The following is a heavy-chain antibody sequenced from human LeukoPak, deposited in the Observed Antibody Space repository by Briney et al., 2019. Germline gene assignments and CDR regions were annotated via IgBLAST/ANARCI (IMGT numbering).Heavy chain of an antibody. D-gene: IGHD3-3*01. J-gene: IGHJ4*02. CDR1: GYTFTSYG. CDR2: ISAYNGNT. CDR3: ASVLDFWSGYSPDY. Sequence: ASVKVSCKASGYTFTSYGISWVRQAPGHGLEWMGWISAYNGNTNYAQKLQGRVTMTTDTSTSTAYMELRSLRSDDTAVYYCASVLDFWSGYSPDYWGQGTLVTVSS. V-gene: IGHV1-18*01.